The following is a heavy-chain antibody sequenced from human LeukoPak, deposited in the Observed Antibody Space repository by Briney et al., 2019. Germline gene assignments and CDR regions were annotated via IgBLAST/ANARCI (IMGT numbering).Heavy chain of an antibody. CDR2: ISGSGGST. Sequence: PGGYLRRSCAASGFTFSSYAMSWVRQAPGKGLEWVSAISGSGGSTYYADSVKGRFTISRDNSKNTLYLQMNSLRAEDTAVYYCAKPWVPGEGFDYWGQGTLVTVSS. V-gene: IGHV3-23*01. D-gene: IGHD2-2*01. J-gene: IGHJ4*02. CDR3: AKPWVPGEGFDY. CDR1: GFTFSSYA.